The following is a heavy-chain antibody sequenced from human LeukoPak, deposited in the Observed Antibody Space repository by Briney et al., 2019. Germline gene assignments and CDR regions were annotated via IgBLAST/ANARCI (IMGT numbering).Heavy chain of an antibody. CDR2: ISSSSSYI. V-gene: IGHV3-21*01. J-gene: IGHJ3*02. D-gene: IGHD6-13*01. CDR3: ASEEQQLTTRAFDI. CDR1: GFTFSSYS. Sequence: GGSLRLSCAASGFTFSSYSMNWVRQAPGKGLEWVSSISSSSSYIYYADSVEGRFTISRDNAKNSLYLQMNSLRAEDTAVYYCASEEQQLTTRAFDIWGQGTMVTVSS.